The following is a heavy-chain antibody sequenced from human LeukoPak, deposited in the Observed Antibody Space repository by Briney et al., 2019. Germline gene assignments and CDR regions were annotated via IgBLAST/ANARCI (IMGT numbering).Heavy chain of an antibody. D-gene: IGHD3-16*01. CDR2: IYTSGST. CDR1: GGSINSYY. V-gene: IGHV4-4*07. CDR3: VRDVGADVWGMFYFDH. Sequence: SETLSLTCTVSGGSINSYYWSWIRQPAGKGLEWIGRIYTSGSTNYNPSLKSRVTISVDKSKNQFSLKLSSVTAADTAVYYCVRDVGADVWGMFYFDHWGQGTLVTVSS. J-gene: IGHJ4*02.